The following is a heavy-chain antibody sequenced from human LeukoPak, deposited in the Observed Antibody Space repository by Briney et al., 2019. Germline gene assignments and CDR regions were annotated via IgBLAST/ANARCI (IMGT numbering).Heavy chain of an antibody. CDR1: GFTFSTHW. J-gene: IGHJ4*02. D-gene: IGHD6-6*01. V-gene: IGHV3-7*04. Sequence: GGSLRLSCAASGFTFSTHWMTWVRQAPGKGLEWVANIKEDGSEKSYVDSVKGRFTISRDNAKNSLYLQMNSLRAEDTAVYYCARAGSSSSRDYWGQGTLVTVSS. CDR3: ARAGSSSSRDY. CDR2: IKEDGSEK.